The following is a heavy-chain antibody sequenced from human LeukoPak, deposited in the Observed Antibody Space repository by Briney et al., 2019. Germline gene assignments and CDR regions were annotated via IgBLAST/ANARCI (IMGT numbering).Heavy chain of an antibody. J-gene: IGHJ4*02. CDR2: NNPSGGST. D-gene: IGHD6-13*01. CDR3: AREGLSGIAAAEGYFDY. V-gene: IGHV1-46*01. CDR1: GYTFTSYY. Sequence: ASVKVSCKASGYTFTSYYMHWVRQAPGQGLEWMGINNPSGGSTSYAQKFQGRVTMTRDTSTSTVYMELSSLRSEDTAVYYCAREGLSGIAAAEGYFDYWGQGTLVTVSS.